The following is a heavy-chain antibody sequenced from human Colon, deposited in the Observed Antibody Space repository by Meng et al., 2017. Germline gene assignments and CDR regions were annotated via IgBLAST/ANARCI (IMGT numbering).Heavy chain of an antibody. V-gene: IGHV4-34*02. CDR3: ATGLRHGDWFDP. CDR2: IDHFGIS. Sequence: QVQIQPGAAGLLKPSETLPLTFAAAGWSFSGFYWSWSRQPPGKGLEWIGEIDHFGISNYNSSLNGRLTMSVDTSKKQISLTLTSVTAADTAVYYCATGLRHGDWFDPWGPGTLVTVSS. CDR1: GWSFSGFY. D-gene: IGHD4-17*01. J-gene: IGHJ5*02.